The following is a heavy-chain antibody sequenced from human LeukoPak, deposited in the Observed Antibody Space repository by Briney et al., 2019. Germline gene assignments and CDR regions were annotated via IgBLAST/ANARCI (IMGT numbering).Heavy chain of an antibody. CDR3: AKDPDSSGWTYFDY. D-gene: IGHD6-19*01. Sequence: GGSLRLSCAASGFTFSSYGMHWVRQAPGKGLEWVAVISYDGSNKYYADSVKGRFTISRDNSKNTLYLQMNSLRAEDTAAYYCAKDPDSSGWTYFDYWGQGTLVTVSS. CDR2: ISYDGSNK. CDR1: GFTFSSYG. V-gene: IGHV3-30*18. J-gene: IGHJ4*02.